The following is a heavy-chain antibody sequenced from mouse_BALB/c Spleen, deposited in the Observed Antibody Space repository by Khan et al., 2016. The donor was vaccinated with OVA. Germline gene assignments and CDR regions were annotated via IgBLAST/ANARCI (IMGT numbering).Heavy chain of an antibody. J-gene: IGHJ3*01. V-gene: IGHV1S137*01. CDR3: ARGGGGDRFAY. CDR1: GYTFTDFP. CDR2: VSTNYGDA. Sequence: QIQLVQSGAELVRPGVSLKISCKGSGYTFTDFPMHWVKQSHAKNLEWIGVVSTNYGDATYNQKFTGKATMNVDKSSSTAYMELARLTSEDSAIFNCARGGGGDRFAYWGQGTLVTVSA.